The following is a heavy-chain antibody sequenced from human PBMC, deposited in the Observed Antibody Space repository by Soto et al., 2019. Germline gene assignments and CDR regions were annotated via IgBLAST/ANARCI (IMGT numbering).Heavy chain of an antibody. Sequence: GASVKVSCKASGGTFSSYAISWVRQAPGQGLEWMGGIVPIFGTANYAQKFQGRVTITADESTSTAYMELSSLRAEDTAVYYCASRHNNMPTSYFDCWGQGTQVTVSS. CDR3: ASRHNNMPTSYFDC. D-gene: IGHD2-2*01. V-gene: IGHV1-69*13. CDR2: IVPIFGTA. J-gene: IGHJ4*02. CDR1: GGTFSSYA.